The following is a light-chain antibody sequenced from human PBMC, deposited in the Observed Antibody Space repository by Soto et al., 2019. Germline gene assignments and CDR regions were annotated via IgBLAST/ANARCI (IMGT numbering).Light chain of an antibody. Sequence: QSALTQPPSASGSPGQSVTISCTGNSSDVGGYNYVSWYQQHPGKAPKLMIYEVSKRPSGVPDRFSGSKSGNTASLTVSGLQAEDEADYYCSSYAGSLYVFGTGTKLTVL. CDR3: SSYAGSLYV. CDR2: EVS. J-gene: IGLJ1*01. V-gene: IGLV2-8*01. CDR1: SSDVGGYNY.